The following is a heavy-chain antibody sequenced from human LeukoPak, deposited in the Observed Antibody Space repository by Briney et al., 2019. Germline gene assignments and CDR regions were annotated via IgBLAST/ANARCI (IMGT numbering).Heavy chain of an antibody. Sequence: TGGSLRLSCAASGFTVCSNYMSWVRQAPGKGLEWVSVIYSGGSTYCADSVKGRFTISRDNSKNTLYLQMNSLRAEDTAVYYCAGQQLTGGAEYFQHWGQGTLVTVSS. D-gene: IGHD6-13*01. V-gene: IGHV3-66*04. CDR1: GFTVCSNY. CDR3: AGQQLTGGAEYFQH. CDR2: IYSGGST. J-gene: IGHJ1*01.